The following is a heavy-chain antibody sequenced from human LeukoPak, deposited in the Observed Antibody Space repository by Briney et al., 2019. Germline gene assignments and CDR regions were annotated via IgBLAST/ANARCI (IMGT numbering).Heavy chain of an antibody. CDR2: TYYRSNWYN. V-gene: IGHV6-1*01. D-gene: IGHD6-13*01. J-gene: IGHJ4*02. CDR1: GDSVSSNSAA. Sequence: SQTLSLTCAISGDSVSSNSAAWNWIRQSPSRGLEWLGRTYYRSNWYNDYAVPVKSRITINPDTSKSQFSLQLNSVTPEDTAIYYCARFIVASGSFDYWGQGTLVTVSS. CDR3: ARFIVASGSFDY.